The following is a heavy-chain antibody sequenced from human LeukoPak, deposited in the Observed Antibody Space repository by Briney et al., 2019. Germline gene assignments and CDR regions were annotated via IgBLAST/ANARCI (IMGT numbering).Heavy chain of an antibody. CDR1: GGSISSGDYY. CDR3: ARGHCSGGSCYLYYYYMDV. V-gene: IGHV4-30-4*08. Sequence: SQTLSLTCTVSGGSISSGDYYWSWIRQPPGKGLEWIGYSYYSGSTYYNPSLKSRVTISVDTSKNQFSLKLSSVTAADTAVYYCARGHCSGGSCYLYYYYMDVWGKGTTVTVSS. D-gene: IGHD2-15*01. J-gene: IGHJ6*03. CDR2: SYYSGST.